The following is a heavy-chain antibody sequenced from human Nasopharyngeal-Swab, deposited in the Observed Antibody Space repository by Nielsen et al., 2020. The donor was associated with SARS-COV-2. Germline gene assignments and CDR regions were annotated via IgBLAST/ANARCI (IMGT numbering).Heavy chain of an antibody. J-gene: IGHJ4*02. D-gene: IGHD2-15*01. CDR1: GFTFSSYG. CDR3: AKDGPMYCSGGSCYFDY. Sequence: GESLKLSCAASGFTFSSYGMHSVRQAQGTGLEWVAVISYDGSNKYYADSVKGRFTISRDNSKNTLYLQMNSLRAEDTAVYYCAKDGPMYCSGGSCYFDYWGQGTLVTVSS. CDR2: ISYDGSNK. V-gene: IGHV3-30*18.